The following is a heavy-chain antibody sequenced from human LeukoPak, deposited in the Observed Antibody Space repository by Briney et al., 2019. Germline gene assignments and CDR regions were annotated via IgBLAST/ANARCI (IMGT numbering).Heavy chain of an antibody. J-gene: IGHJ3*02. CDR2: IYTSGST. V-gene: IGHV4-61*02. CDR1: GGSISSGSYY. CDR3: ARGSIVVVPAAIPGDAFDI. D-gene: IGHD2-2*02. Sequence: PSETLSLTCTVSGGSISSGSYYWSWIRQPAGKGLEWIGRIYTSGSTNYNPSLKSRVTISVDTSKNQFSLKLSSVTAADTAVYYCARGSIVVVPAAIPGDAFDIWGQGTMVTVSS.